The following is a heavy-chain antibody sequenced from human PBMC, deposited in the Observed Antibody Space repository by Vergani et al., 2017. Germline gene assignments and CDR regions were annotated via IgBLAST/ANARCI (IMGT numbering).Heavy chain of an antibody. CDR3: AKGYYYYYYGMDV. Sequence: EVQLLESGGGLVQPGGPLRLSFVAFGSTFTTNAMCWVGQGAGKGLGWVSARSVSGASTSSAASVKGRFTISRDNSKKTLYLQMNSLRAEDTAVYYCAKGYYYYYYGMDVWGQGTTVTVSS. CDR2: RSVSGAST. J-gene: IGHJ6*02. V-gene: IGHV3-23*01. CDR1: GSTFTTNA.